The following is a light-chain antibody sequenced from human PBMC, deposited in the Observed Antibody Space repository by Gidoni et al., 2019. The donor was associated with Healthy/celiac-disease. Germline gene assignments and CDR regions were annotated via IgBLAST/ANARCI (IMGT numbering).Light chain of an antibody. CDR3: QKYNNWPPWT. CDR1: QSVSSN. J-gene: IGKJ1*01. V-gene: IGKV3-15*01. CDR2: GAS. Sequence: EIVMPQSPATLSVSPGERATLSCRASQSVSSNLAWYQQKPGQAPRLLIYGASTRATGIPARFSGSGSGTEFTFTISSRQSEDFAVYYCQKYNNWPPWTFGQGTKVEIK.